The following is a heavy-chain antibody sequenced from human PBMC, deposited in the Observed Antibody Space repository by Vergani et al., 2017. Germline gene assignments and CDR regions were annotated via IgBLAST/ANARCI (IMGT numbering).Heavy chain of an antibody. D-gene: IGHD3-3*02. CDR3: ARDHIEFLEWLYAYYFDY. Sequence: VQLVESGGGLVQPGGSLRLSCAASGFTFSSYAMHWVRQAPGKGLEWVAVISYDGSNKYYADSVKGRFTISRDNSKNTLYLQMNSLRAEDTAVYYCARDHIEFLEWLYAYYFDYWGQGTLVTVSS. CDR1: GFTFSSYA. CDR2: ISYDGSNK. J-gene: IGHJ4*02. V-gene: IGHV3-30-3*01.